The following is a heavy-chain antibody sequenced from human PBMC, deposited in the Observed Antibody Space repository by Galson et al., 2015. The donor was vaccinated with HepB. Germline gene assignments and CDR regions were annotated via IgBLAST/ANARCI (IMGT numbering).Heavy chain of an antibody. CDR2: IRKKANSYTT. D-gene: IGHD3-10*01. CDR1: GLIFSDHY. J-gene: IGHJ4*02. CDR3: AKVAMQLWFLDF. V-gene: IGHV3-72*01. Sequence: SLRLSCAASGLIFSDHYMDWVRQAPGKGLEWVGRIRKKANSYTTEYAASMKDRFTISRDDSKNSLFLQMNSLKTEDTAVYYCAKVAMQLWFLDFWGQGTLVTVSS.